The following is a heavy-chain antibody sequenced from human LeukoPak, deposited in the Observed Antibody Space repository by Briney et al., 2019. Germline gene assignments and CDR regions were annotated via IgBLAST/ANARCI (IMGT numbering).Heavy chain of an antibody. CDR2: IRYDGRNK. V-gene: IGHV3-30*02. Sequence: HAGGSLRLSCAASGFTFSNYGMHWVRQAPGKGLEWVGFIRYDGRNKYYADSVKGRFTISRDNSKNTLYLQMNSLRAEDTAVYYCAKSDPSFTWGQGTMVTVSS. CDR1: GFTFSNYG. D-gene: IGHD6-6*01. J-gene: IGHJ3*01. CDR3: AKSDPSFT.